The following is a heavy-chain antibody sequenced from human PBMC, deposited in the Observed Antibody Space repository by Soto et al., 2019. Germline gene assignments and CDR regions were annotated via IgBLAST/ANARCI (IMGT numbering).Heavy chain of an antibody. CDR2: IYYSGST. J-gene: IGHJ3*02. D-gene: IGHD3-3*01. CDR1: GGSISSYY. Sequence: SETLSLTCTVSGGSISSYYWSWIRQPPGKGLEWIGYIYYSGSTNYNPSLKSRVTISVDTSKNQFSLKLSSVTAADTAVYYCARVVPAANYDFWSGYYTVHAFDIWGQGTMVTVSS. V-gene: IGHV4-59*01. CDR3: ARVVPAANYDFWSGYYTVHAFDI.